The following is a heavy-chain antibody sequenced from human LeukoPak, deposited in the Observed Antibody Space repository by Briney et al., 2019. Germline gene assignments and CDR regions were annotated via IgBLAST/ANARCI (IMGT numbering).Heavy chain of an antibody. Sequence: GGSLRFSCAASGFTFSSYGMSWVRQAPGQGLEWVSAISGSGGSTSYADSVKGRFTISRDNSKNTLYLQMNSLRAEDTAVYYCAKEGYCSGGSCYSAASGPFDCWGQGTLVTVSS. V-gene: IGHV3-23*01. CDR2: ISGSGGST. J-gene: IGHJ4*02. CDR3: AKEGYCSGGSCYSAASGPFDC. CDR1: GFTFSSYG. D-gene: IGHD2-15*01.